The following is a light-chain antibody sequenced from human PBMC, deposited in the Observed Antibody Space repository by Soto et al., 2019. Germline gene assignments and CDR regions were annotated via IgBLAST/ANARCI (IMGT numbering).Light chain of an antibody. V-gene: IGKV3-20*01. Sequence: EIVLTQSPGTLSLSPGERATLSCRASQSVSSSYFAWYQQKPGQAPRLLIYGASNRATGIPDRFSGSGSGTDFTLTISRLEPEDFAVYYCQQYGRSPRTFGQGTKVDIK. CDR3: QQYGRSPRT. CDR1: QSVSSSY. CDR2: GAS. J-gene: IGKJ1*01.